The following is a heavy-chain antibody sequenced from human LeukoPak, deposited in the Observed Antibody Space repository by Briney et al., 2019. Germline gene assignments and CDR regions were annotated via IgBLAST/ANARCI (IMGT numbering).Heavy chain of an antibody. D-gene: IGHD5-18*01. J-gene: IGHJ4*02. Sequence: GGSLRLSCAASGFTFSSYSMNWVRQAPEKGLDWVPVISGSAHKIRYADSVKGRFTISRDNSENTVYLHMNNLRAEDTALYYCAGRVTGYSSGYVYWGQGTLVTVSS. CDR2: ISGSAHKI. CDR3: AGRVTGYSSGYVY. CDR1: GFTFSSYS. V-gene: IGHV3-23*01.